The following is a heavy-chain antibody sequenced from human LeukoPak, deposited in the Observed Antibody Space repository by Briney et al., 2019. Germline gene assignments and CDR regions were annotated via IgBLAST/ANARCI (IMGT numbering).Heavy chain of an antibody. D-gene: IGHD1-26*01. Sequence: PGGSLRLSCAASGFAVTSNYLYWVTQAPGKGPEWGSIMYPNGRTYYRDSVKGRFTISRDNSKDTLYLQMNSLGAEDTGVYYCVRREAFDPWGGGTMVTVSS. V-gene: IGHV3-53*01. CDR2: MYPNGRT. CDR3: VRREAFDP. J-gene: IGHJ3*01. CDR1: GFAVTSNY.